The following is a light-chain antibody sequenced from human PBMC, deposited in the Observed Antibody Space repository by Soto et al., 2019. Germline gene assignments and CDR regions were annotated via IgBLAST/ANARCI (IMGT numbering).Light chain of an antibody. CDR2: GAF. V-gene: IGKV3-11*01. CDR1: PSVANF. CDR3: QQHGQWPIT. J-gene: IGKJ5*01. Sequence: EIVLTQSPATLSLSPGERATLSCRASPSVANFVAWYQQKPGQAPRLLIYGAFNRATGIPARFIGSGSGTEFTLTISSLQPEDFATYYCQQHGQWPITFGQGTRLEIK.